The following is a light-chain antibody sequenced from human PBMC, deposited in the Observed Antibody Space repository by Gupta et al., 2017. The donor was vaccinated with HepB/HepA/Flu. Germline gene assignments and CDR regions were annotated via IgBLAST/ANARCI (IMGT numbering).Light chain of an antibody. Sequence: QSVLTQPPSVSGAPGQRVTISCTGSSSNIGAGYDVYWYQQLPGTAPKLLIYGNNNRPSGVPDRFSGSKPGTSASLAITGLQAEDEADYYCQSYDSSLSGYVVFGGGTKVTVL. CDR1: SSNIGAGYD. J-gene: IGLJ2*01. CDR3: QSYDSSLSGYVV. V-gene: IGLV1-40*01. CDR2: GNN.